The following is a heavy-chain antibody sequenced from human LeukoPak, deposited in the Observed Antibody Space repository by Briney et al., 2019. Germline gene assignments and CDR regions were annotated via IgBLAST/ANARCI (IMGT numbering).Heavy chain of an antibody. D-gene: IGHD4-17*01. CDR2: ISYDGSNK. Sequence: GGSLRLSCAASGFTFSSYAMHWVRQAPGKGLEWVAVISYDGSNKYYADSVKGRFTISRDNSKNTLYLQVNSLRAEDTAVYYCARDKIDYALDYWGQGTLVTVSS. CDR3: ARDKIDYALDY. CDR1: GFTFSSYA. J-gene: IGHJ4*02. V-gene: IGHV3-30-3*01.